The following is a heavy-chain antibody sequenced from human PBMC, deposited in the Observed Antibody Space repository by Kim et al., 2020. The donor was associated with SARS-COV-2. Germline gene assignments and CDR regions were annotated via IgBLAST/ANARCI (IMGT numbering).Heavy chain of an antibody. D-gene: IGHD6-19*01. CDR3: ASPFRGWKGWFDP. V-gene: IGHV4-34*01. Sequence: SETLSLTCAVYGGSFSGYYWSWIRQPPGKGLEWIGEINHSGSTNYNPSLKSRVTISVDTSKNQFSLKLSSVTAADTAVYYCASPFRGWKGWFDPWGQGTLVTVSS. CDR2: INHSGST. CDR1: GGSFSGYY. J-gene: IGHJ5*02.